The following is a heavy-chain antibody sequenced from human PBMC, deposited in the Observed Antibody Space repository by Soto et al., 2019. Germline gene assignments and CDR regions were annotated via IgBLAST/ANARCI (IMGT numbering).Heavy chain of an antibody. CDR3: ARPNISILWIDS. J-gene: IGHJ4*02. D-gene: IGHD2-21*01. CDR2: APSDGSHI. CDR1: GLIFSIFA. V-gene: IGHV3-30-3*01. Sequence: SLMLSCSAAGLIFSIFAMHWLRQAPGRGLGWVGVAPSDGSHIYYADSVKGRFTTSRDNRKIMLYLQNNRLRPNDTPAYYCARPNISILWIDSWRRGSLGTASS.